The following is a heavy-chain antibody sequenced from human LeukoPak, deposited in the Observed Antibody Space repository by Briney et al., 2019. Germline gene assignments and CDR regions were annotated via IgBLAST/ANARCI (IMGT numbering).Heavy chain of an antibody. Sequence: GGSLRLSCAASGVTFSGYYMTWIRQAPGKGLEWVSYISGDGNTIDYADAVKGRFTISRDNAKNSLYLQMNSLRAEDTALYYCARGGAQGMDVWGQGTTVTVS. D-gene: IGHD1-26*01. CDR2: ISGDGNTI. CDR3: ARGGAQGMDV. V-gene: IGHV3-11*01. J-gene: IGHJ6*02. CDR1: GVTFSGYY.